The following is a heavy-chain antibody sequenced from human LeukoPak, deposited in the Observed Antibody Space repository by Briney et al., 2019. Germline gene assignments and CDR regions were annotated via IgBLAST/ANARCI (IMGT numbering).Heavy chain of an antibody. J-gene: IGHJ4*02. CDR2: IIPNSGAT. V-gene: IGHV1-2*02. Sequence: ASVKASCKASGYAFTGYYIHWVRQAPGQGLEYMGWIIPNSGATNYAQKFQGRVTMTRDTSISTAYLELSRLRSDDTAVYYCARGPSEYFDFIIGYDYWGQGTLVTVSS. D-gene: IGHD3-3*01. CDR3: ARGPSEYFDFIIGYDY. CDR1: GYAFTGYY.